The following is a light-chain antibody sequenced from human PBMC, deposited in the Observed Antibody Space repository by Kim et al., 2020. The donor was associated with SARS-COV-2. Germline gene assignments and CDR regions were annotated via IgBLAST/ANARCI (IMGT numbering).Light chain of an antibody. CDR3: KQYDINPYT. Sequence: SASVGDRVTITCRDSQSIRTWLAWYQQKPGKAPKVLIYDASTLISGVPSRFGGSGSGTEVTLTISSLQPDDFATYYCKQYDINPYTFGQGTKLEI. V-gene: IGKV1-5*01. J-gene: IGKJ2*01. CDR2: DAS. CDR1: QSIRTW.